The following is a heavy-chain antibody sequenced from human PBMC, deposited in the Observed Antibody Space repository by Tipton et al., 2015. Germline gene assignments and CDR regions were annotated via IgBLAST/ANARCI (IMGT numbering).Heavy chain of an antibody. D-gene: IGHD3-22*01. J-gene: IGHJ5*02. V-gene: IGHV4-39*07. CDR2: IYYSGST. Sequence: TLSLTCTVSGGSISSSSYYWGWIRQPPGKGLEWIGSIYYSGSTYYNPSLKSRVTISIDKSKNQFSLKLTSVTAADTAVYYCARYDTVGYYSIRWFDPWGQGTLVTVSS. CDR3: ARYDTVGYYSIRWFDP. CDR1: GGSISSSSYY.